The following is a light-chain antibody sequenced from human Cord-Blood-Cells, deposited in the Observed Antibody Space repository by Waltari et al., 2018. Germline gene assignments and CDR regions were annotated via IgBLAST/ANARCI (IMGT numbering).Light chain of an antibody. CDR3: SSYTSSSTYV. CDR1: SSDVGGYNY. CDR2: DVS. J-gene: IGLJ1*01. Sequence: QSALTQPASVSGSPGQSITISCTGTSSDVGGYNYVSWYQQHPGKAPKLMSYDVSKRPSGVSNRFSGSKSGNTASLTISGLQAEDEADYYCSSYTSSSTYVCGTGTKVTVL. V-gene: IGLV2-14*01.